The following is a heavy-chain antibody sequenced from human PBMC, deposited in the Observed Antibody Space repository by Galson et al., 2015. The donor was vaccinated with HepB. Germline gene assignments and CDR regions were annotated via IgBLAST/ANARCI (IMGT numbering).Heavy chain of an antibody. V-gene: IGHV3-7*01. CDR1: GFTLTSYW. CDR2: IKQDGSEK. Sequence: SLRLSCAASGFTLTSYWMNWVRQAPGKGLEWVAIIKQDGSEKYCVDSVKGRFTISRNNAKNSVYLQMNSLRAEDTAVYFCARRRGRIFGVFADYGMDVWGPGATVSVSS. CDR3: ARRRGRIFGVFADYGMDV. J-gene: IGHJ6*02. D-gene: IGHD3-3*01.